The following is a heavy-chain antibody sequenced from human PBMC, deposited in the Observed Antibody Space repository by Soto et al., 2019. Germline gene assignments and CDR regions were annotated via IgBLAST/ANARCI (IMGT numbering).Heavy chain of an antibody. J-gene: IGHJ4*02. V-gene: IGHV3-7*01. Sequence: PGGSLRLSCAACGFTFSSYWISWVRRAPWKGLEWVANIKQDGNEKYYVDSVKGRFTSSRDNAKNSLYLQMNSLRAEDTAVYYCARARYHDSSGHYPPSIFGYCGPGTLVAVSS. D-gene: IGHD3-22*01. CDR2: IKQDGNEK. CDR1: GFTFSSYW. CDR3: ARARYHDSSGHYPPSIFGY.